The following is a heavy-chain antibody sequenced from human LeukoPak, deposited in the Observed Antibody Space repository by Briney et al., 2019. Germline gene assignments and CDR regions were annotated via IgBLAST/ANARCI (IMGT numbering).Heavy chain of an antibody. CDR3: VMTTVVTNDPYFDY. Sequence: PSETLSLTCTVSGYSISSVYYWAWIRPPPGKRLEWIGSVYHGGYTYYNPSLKSRVTISVDTSKNQPSLKLSSVTAADTALYYCVMTTVVTNDPYFDYWGRGTLVTVSS. V-gene: IGHV4-38-2*02. CDR1: GYSISSVYY. CDR2: VYHGGYT. D-gene: IGHD4-23*01. J-gene: IGHJ4*02.